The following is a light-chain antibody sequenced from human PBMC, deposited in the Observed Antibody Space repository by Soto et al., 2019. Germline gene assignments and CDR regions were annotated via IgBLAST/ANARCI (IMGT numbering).Light chain of an antibody. J-gene: IGKJ1*01. V-gene: IGKV3-20*01. CDR1: QSVSSNY. CDR2: GAS. Sequence: EIVLTHSPGTLSLSPGERSTLSCRASQSVSSNYLAWYQQKPGQAPRPLIYGASSRDTGIPDRFSGSGAGTDFTLTTSRLESEDFAVYYCQQYGSPPWTFGQGTKV. CDR3: QQYGSPPWT.